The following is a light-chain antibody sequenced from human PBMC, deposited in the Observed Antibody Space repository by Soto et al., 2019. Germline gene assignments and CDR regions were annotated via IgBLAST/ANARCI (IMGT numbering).Light chain of an antibody. CDR3: GTWDSSLSVGL. Sequence: QSVLTQPPSVSAAPGQKVTISCSGSSSNIGHNYVCWYQHLPGTAPKLLIFDNDKRPSGIPDRFSGSKSGTSATLDITGPQAGDEADYYCGTWDSSLSVGLFGGGTKLTVL. CDR2: DND. CDR1: SSNIGHNY. J-gene: IGLJ2*01. V-gene: IGLV1-51*01.